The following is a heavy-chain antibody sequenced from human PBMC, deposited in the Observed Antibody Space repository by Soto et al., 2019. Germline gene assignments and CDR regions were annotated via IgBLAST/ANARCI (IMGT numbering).Heavy chain of an antibody. D-gene: IGHD5-18*01. CDR1: GYTFTDYA. CDR2: MNAGVGNT. V-gene: IGHV1-3*01. Sequence: HVELVQSGADVKKPGASVTISCKASGYTFTDYALHWVRQAPGQRLEWMGWMNAGVGNTLYSQKFQGRITITRDTSASTAYMELNSRKSEDTALYYCARDTGYTFGTLNYWGPGTLVPVSS. J-gene: IGHJ4*02. CDR3: ARDTGYTFGTLNY.